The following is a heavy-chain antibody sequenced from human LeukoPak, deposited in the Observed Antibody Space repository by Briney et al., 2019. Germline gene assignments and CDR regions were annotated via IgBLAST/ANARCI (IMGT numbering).Heavy chain of an antibody. J-gene: IGHJ5*02. CDR3: ATDYGDYPNWFDP. D-gene: IGHD4-17*01. V-gene: IGHV1-69*13. CDR1: GYTFTSYY. CDR2: IIPIFGTA. Sequence: SVKVSCKASGYTFTSYYMRWVRQAPGQGLEWMGGIIPIFGTANYAQKFQGRVTITADESTSTAYMELSSLRSEDTAVYYCATDYGDYPNWFDPWGQGTLVTVSS.